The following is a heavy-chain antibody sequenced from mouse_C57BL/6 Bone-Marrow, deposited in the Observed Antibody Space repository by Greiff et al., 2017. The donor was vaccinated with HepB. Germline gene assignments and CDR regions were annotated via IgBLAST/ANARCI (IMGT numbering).Heavy chain of an antibody. CDR2: IYPRSGNT. J-gene: IGHJ4*01. CDR3: ARSSTTVVAPYAMDY. D-gene: IGHD1-1*01. CDR1: GYTFTSYG. Sequence: VQLQQSGAELARPGASVKLSCKASGYTFTSYGISWVKQRTGQGLEWIGEIYPRSGNTYYNEKCKGKATLTADKSSSTAYMELRSLTSEDSAVYFCARSSTTVVAPYAMDYWGQGTSVTVSS. V-gene: IGHV1-81*01.